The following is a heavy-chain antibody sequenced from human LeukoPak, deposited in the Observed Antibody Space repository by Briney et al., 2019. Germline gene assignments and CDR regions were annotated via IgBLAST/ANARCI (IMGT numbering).Heavy chain of an antibody. CDR2: IYSSGTT. CDR1: GGSISNYY. J-gene: IGHJ6*02. V-gene: IGHV4-4*07. Sequence: SETLSLTCNVSGGSISNYYWTWIRQPAGKGLEWIGRIYSSGTTTYNPSLKSRVAISVDTSKNQFSLKLSSVTAADTAVYYCARGPLGQQLEAYYYYGMDVWGQGTTVTVSS. CDR3: ARGPLGQQLEAYYYYGMDV. D-gene: IGHD6-13*01.